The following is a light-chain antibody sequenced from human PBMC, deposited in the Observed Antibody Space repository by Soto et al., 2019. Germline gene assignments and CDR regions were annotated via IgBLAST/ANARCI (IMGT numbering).Light chain of an antibody. CDR1: QSVSSY. CDR3: QQRSNFIT. Sequence: EIMLTQSPSTLSLSPGERVTLSCRASQSVSSYLAWYQQKPGQAPRLLIYDASNRATGIPARFSAIGSGTDFTLTISSLEPEDFAVYYCQQRSNFITFGQGTRLEIK. V-gene: IGKV3-11*01. J-gene: IGKJ5*01. CDR2: DAS.